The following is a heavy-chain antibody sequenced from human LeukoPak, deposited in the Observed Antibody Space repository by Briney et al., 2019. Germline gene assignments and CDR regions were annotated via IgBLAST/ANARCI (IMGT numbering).Heavy chain of an antibody. CDR1: GFTFSYYW. D-gene: IGHD2-2*01. V-gene: IGHV3-74*03. J-gene: IGHJ4*02. Sequence: GGSLRLSCAASGFTFSYYWMHWVRQAPGKGLVWVSRVNSDGSSTEYADSVKGRFTISRDNAKNSLYLQMTSLRAEDTAVYYCARSQFKDRLPLIHDYWGQGTLVTVSS. CDR2: VNSDGSST. CDR3: ARSQFKDRLPLIHDY.